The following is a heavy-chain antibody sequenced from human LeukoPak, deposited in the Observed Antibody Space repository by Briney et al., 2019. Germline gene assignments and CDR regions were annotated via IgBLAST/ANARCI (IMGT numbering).Heavy chain of an antibody. D-gene: IGHD5-18*01. CDR1: GFTFSSYS. Sequence: GGSLRLSCAASGFTFSSYSMNWVRQAPGKGLEWVSSISSSSNSIYYADSVKGRFTISRDNAKNSLYLQMNSLRAEDTAVYYCARDNGYSYGLPLGLDAFGIWGQGTMVTVSS. CDR3: ARDNGYSYGLPLGLDAFGI. J-gene: IGHJ3*02. V-gene: IGHV3-21*01. CDR2: ISSSSNSI.